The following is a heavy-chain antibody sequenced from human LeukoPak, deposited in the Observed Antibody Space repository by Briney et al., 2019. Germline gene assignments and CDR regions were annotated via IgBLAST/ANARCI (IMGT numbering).Heavy chain of an antibody. D-gene: IGHD2-2*01. CDR3: AKGYCSSTSCYAFDY. CDR2: ISGSGGST. Sequence: GGPLRLSCAASGFTFSSYAMSWVRQAPGKGLEWVSAISGSGGSTYYADSVKGRLTISRDNSKNTLYLQMNSLRAEDTAVYYCAKGYCSSTSCYAFDYWGQGTLVTVSS. J-gene: IGHJ4*02. V-gene: IGHV3-23*01. CDR1: GFTFSSYA.